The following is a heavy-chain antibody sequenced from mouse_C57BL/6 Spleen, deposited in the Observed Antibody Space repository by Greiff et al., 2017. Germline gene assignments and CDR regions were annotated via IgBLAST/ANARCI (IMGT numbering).Heavy chain of an antibody. J-gene: IGHJ1*03. Sequence: QVQLQQSGAELVKPGASVKISCKASGYAFSSYWMNWVKQRPGKGLEWIGQIYPGDGDTNYNGTFKGKATLTADKSSSTAYMQLVSLTSEDSAVYFCAREEGGLRRYFDVWGTGTTVTVSS. CDR1: GYAFSSYW. V-gene: IGHV1-80*01. D-gene: IGHD2-4*01. CDR2: IYPGDGDT. CDR3: AREEGGLRRYFDV.